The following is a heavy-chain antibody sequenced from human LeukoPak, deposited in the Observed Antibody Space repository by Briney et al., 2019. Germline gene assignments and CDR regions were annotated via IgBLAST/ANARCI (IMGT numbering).Heavy chain of an antibody. CDR2: ISGSGGST. V-gene: IGHV3-23*01. D-gene: IGHD2-15*01. Sequence: PGGSLRLSCAASGFTFSSYAMGWVRQAPGKGLEWVSLISGSGGSTYYADSVKGRFTISRDNSKNTLHLQMDSLRAEDTAVYYCAKVLILGYSSPFDYWGQGTLVTVSS. CDR3: AKVLILGYSSPFDY. J-gene: IGHJ4*02. CDR1: GFTFSSYA.